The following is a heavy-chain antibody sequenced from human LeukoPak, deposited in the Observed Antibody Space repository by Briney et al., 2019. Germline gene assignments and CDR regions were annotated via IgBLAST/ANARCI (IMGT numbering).Heavy chain of an antibody. Sequence: GASVKVSCKASGYTFTGYYMHWVRQAPGQGLEWMGWINPNSGGTNYAQKFQGRVTMTRDTSISTAYMELSRLRSEDTAVYYCARAGTTGLYIVTSSSFPFDYWGQGTLVTVSS. V-gene: IGHV1-2*02. CDR3: ARAGTTGLYIVTSSSFPFDY. CDR1: GYTFTGYY. CDR2: INPNSGGT. D-gene: IGHD1-14*01. J-gene: IGHJ4*02.